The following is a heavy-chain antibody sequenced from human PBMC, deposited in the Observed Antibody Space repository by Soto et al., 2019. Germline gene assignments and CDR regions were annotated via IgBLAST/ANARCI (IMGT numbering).Heavy chain of an antibody. CDR1: GFTFSSYA. CDR3: AKGLLKYDY. V-gene: IGHV3-23*01. CDR2: ISGSGGST. D-gene: IGHD1-26*01. Sequence: HPGGSLRLACAASGFTFSSYAMSWVRQAPGKGLEWVSGISGSGGSTYYADSVKGRFTISRDNSKNTLYLQMNSLRAEDTAVYYCAKGLLKYDYWGQGTLVTVSS. J-gene: IGHJ4*02.